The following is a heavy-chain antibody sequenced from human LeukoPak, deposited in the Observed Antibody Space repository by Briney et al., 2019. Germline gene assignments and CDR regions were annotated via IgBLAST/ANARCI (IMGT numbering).Heavy chain of an antibody. D-gene: IGHD3-22*01. CDR1: GGSISSYY. CDR3: ARRNYYDSSGYYFDY. CDR2: IYYSGST. Sequence: SETLSLTCTASGGSISSYYWSWIRQPPGKGLEWIGYIYYSGSTNYNPSLKSRVTISVDTSKNQFSLKLSSVTAADTAVYYCARRNYYDSSGYYFDYWGQGTLVTVSS. V-gene: IGHV4-59*08. J-gene: IGHJ4*02.